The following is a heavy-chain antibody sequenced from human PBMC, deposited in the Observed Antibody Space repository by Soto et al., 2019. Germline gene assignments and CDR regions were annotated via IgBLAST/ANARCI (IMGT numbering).Heavy chain of an antibody. CDR1: KYSIIDYY. D-gene: IGHD1-1*01. J-gene: IGHJ6*02. CDR2: IKSNSGLT. CDR3: AREDYNWNDYYYYGMDV. V-gene: IGHV1-2*02. Sequence: QVQLVQSGAEVRKPGASVQVSCKASKYSIIDYYIHWVRQAPGQGLEWMGWIKSNSGLTKYAQKLQGRVTMTRDASISTAYMELSRLTSDDTAVYYCAREDYNWNDYYYYGMDVWGQGTTVIVSS.